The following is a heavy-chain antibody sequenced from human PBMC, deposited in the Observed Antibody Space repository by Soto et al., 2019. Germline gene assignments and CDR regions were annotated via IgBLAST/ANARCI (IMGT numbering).Heavy chain of an antibody. CDR3: AKGCAVDGNCFFFDY. J-gene: IGHJ4*02. Sequence: QVQLVESGGGVVQPGGSLRLSCAASGFTFSNSAMHWVRQAPGKGLEWVSYISFDGNNIYYPDSVRGRFTISRDNYKNPLSLQLNSLRAEDTAVYYCAKGCAVDGNCFFFDYWGQGVLVSVSS. CDR1: GFTFSNSA. CDR2: ISFDGNNI. V-gene: IGHV3-30*04. D-gene: IGHD2-15*01.